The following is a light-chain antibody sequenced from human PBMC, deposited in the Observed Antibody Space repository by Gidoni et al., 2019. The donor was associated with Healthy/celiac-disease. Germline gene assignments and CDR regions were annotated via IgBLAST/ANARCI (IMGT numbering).Light chain of an antibody. CDR2: EVS. CDR1: SRDGGGYNY. J-gene: IGLJ2*01. Sequence: QSALTQPPSASGSPGPSVTISCPGTSRDGGGYNYVSWYQQPPGHAPKLMIYEVSKRPSGVPDRFSGSKSGNTASLTVSVLQVEDEADYYCSSYAGSNNWVFGGGTKLTVL. V-gene: IGLV2-8*01. CDR3: SSYAGSNNWV.